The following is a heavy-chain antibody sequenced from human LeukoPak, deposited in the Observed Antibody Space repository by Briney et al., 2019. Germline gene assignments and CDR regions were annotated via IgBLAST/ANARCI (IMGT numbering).Heavy chain of an antibody. CDR3: ARILYYDFWSGYSREYYYYMDV. D-gene: IGHD3-3*01. J-gene: IGHJ6*03. Sequence: SQTLSLTCPVYARSLSSSSYYWGWIRQPPVKGLEWIGIIYYSGSTYYNPSLKSRVTISVDTSKNQFSLKLSSVTAADTAVYYCARILYYDFWSGYSREYYYYMDVWGKGTTVTVSS. CDR2: IYYSGST. CDR1: ARSLSSSSYY. V-gene: IGHV4-39*07.